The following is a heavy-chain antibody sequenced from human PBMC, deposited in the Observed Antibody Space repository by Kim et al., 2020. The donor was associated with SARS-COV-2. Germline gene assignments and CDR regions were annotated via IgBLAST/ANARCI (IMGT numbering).Heavy chain of an antibody. CDR3: TTGGAELLWFGELLSLNDY. V-gene: IGHV3-15*01. CDR1: GFTFSNAW. Sequence: GGSLRLSCAASGFTFSNAWMSWVRQAPGKGLEWVGRIKSKTDGGTTDYAAPVKGRFTISRDDSKNTLYLQMNSLKTEDTAVYYCTTGGAELLWFGELLSLNDYWGQGTLVTVSS. J-gene: IGHJ4*02. D-gene: IGHD3-10*01. CDR2: IKSKTDGGTT.